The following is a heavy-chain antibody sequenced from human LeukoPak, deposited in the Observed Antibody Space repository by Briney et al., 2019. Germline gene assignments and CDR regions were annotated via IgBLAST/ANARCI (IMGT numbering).Heavy chain of an antibody. CDR1: GYTFTSYD. CDR2: MNPNSGGT. V-gene: IGHV1-2*02. Sequence: APVKVSCKASGYTFTSYDINWVRQATGQGLEWMGWMNPNSGGTNYAQKFQGRVTMTRDTSISTAYMELSRLRSDDTAVYYCARDPSRRQLVDHYYYYMDVWGKGTTVTVSS. D-gene: IGHD6-6*01. J-gene: IGHJ6*03. CDR3: ARDPSRRQLVDHYYYYMDV.